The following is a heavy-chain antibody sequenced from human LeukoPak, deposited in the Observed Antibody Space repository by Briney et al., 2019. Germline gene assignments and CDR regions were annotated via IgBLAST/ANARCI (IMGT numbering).Heavy chain of an antibody. V-gene: IGHV1-69*13. Sequence: ASVKASCKASGGTFSSYAISWVRQAPGQGLEWMGGIIPIFGTANYAQKFQGRVTITADESTSTAYMELSSLRSEDTAVYYCARGRLGYYYYYMDVWGKGTTVTVSS. D-gene: IGHD6-6*01. CDR3: ARGRLGYYYYYMDV. CDR1: GGTFSSYA. J-gene: IGHJ6*03. CDR2: IIPIFGTA.